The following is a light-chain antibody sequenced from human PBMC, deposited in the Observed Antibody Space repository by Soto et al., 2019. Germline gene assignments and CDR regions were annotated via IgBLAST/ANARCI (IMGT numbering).Light chain of an antibody. CDR2: DAS. CDR1: QSVSSY. Sequence: EIVLTQSPATLPLSPGERATLSCRASQSVSSYLAWYQQKPGQAPRLLIYDASNRATGIPARFSGSGSGTDFTLTINSLESEDFAVYYCQQRSSWPLTFGQGTRLEIK. J-gene: IGKJ5*01. CDR3: QQRSSWPLT. V-gene: IGKV3-11*01.